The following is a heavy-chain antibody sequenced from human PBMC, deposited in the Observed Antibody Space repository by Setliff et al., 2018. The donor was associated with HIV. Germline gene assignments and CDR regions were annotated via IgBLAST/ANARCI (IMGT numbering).Heavy chain of an antibody. Sequence: PSETLSLTCTVSGGSLMSDGYYWNWIRQHPGKGLEWIGYIYNRGYTYSNPSLKSRVTTSIDTSQNQFSLRLSSVTVADTAVYYCAGMFFYGSVSKSDLDYWGQGTQFTVSS. CDR3: AGMFFYGSVSKSDLDY. CDR1: GGSLMSDGYY. D-gene: IGHD3-10*01. J-gene: IGHJ4*02. CDR2: IYNRGYT. V-gene: IGHV4-31*03.